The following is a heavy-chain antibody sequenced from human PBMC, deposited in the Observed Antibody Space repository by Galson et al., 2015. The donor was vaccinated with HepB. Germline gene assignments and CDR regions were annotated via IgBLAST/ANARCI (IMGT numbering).Heavy chain of an antibody. CDR1: GFTFSYYG. CDR3: TARKDDFDI. Sequence: SLRLSCAASGFTFSYYGMNWVRQAPGKGLEWVAGISYDGGKIYYADSVKGRFTISRDNSKNTLFLQMNSLSPEDTGKYYATARKDDFDIWGQGTMVTASS. D-gene: IGHD5-24*01. J-gene: IGHJ3*02. CDR2: ISYDGGKI. V-gene: IGHV3-30*03.